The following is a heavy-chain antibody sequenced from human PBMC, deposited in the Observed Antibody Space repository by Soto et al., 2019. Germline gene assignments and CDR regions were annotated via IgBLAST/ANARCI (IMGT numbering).Heavy chain of an antibody. Sequence: GGSLRLSCAASGFTFSSYSMNWVRQAPGKGLEWVSSISSSSSYIYYADSVKGRFTISRDNAKNSLYPQMNSLRAEDTAVYYCARDYNYDRSGYYFGTKDAFDIWGQGTMVTVSS. V-gene: IGHV3-21*01. J-gene: IGHJ3*02. CDR1: GFTFSSYS. CDR3: ARDYNYDRSGYYFGTKDAFDI. D-gene: IGHD3-22*01. CDR2: ISSSSSYI.